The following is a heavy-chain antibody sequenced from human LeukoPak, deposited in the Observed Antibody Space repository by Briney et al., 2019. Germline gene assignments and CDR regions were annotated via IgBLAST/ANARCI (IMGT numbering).Heavy chain of an antibody. D-gene: IGHD1-26*01. CDR2: ICSDGGSI. J-gene: IGHJ4*02. CDR3: AGVSIVGATFVDY. V-gene: IGHV3-64*01. Sequence: PGGSLRLSCAASGFTFSSYRMTWVRQAPGKGLEYVSAICSDGGSIYYANSVKGRFTISRENSKNTVYLQMGSLRAEDMAVYYCAGVSIVGATFVDYTGQGTLVTVSS. CDR1: GFTFSSYR.